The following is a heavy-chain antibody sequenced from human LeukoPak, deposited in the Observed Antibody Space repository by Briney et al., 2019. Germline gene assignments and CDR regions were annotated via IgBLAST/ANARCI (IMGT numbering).Heavy chain of an antibody. V-gene: IGHV1-8*01. CDR3: ARGRAGSGYYYGTDV. CDR2: MNPNSGNT. CDR1: GYTFISYD. D-gene: IGHD2-8*02. J-gene: IGHJ6*02. Sequence: ASVKVSCKASGYTFISYDINWVRQATGQGLEWMRWMNPNSGNTDYAEKFQGRVTMTSNTSISTAYMELSSLRSDDTAVYYCARGRAGSGYYYGTDVWGQGTTVTVSS.